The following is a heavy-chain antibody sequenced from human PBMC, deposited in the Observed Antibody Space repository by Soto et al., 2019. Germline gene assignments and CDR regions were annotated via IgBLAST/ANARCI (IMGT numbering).Heavy chain of an antibody. CDR2: IDPRDSYI. D-gene: IGHD6-13*01. CDR1: GYIFTNYW. Sequence: EVQLVQSGAEVKKPGESLRISCEASGYIFTNYWISWVRQMPGKGLEWMGRIDPRDSYISYSPSFQGHVTISRNQAINTTYLQWSSLRTSDTAVYYCARHLAAGSGWSGMAVWGLGTSVTVSS. J-gene: IGHJ6*02. CDR3: ARHLAAGSGWSGMAV. V-gene: IGHV5-10-1*03.